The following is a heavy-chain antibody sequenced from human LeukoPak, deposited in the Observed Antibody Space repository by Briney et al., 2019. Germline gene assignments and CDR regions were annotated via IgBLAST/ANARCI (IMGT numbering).Heavy chain of an antibody. J-gene: IGHJ3*02. CDR2: ISSSGSTI. Sequence: GGSLRLSCAASGFTFSSYEMNWIRQAPGKGLEWVSYISSSGSTIYYADSVKGRFTISRDNAKNSLYLQMNSLRAEDTAVYYCARDLSIAARGGIWGQGTMVTVSS. CDR1: GFTFSSYE. D-gene: IGHD6-6*01. V-gene: IGHV3-48*03. CDR3: ARDLSIAARGGI.